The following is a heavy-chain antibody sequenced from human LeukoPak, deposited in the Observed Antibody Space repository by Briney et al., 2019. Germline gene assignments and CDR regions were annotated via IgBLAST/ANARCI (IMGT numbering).Heavy chain of an antibody. Sequence: PGGSLRLSCAASGFTFTTYGMHWVRQAPGKGLVWVSRIMSDGRSTYADSVKGRFTISRDNSKNTLYLQMNSLRAEDTAVYYCARHDFWSGYYTGMLDYWGQGTLVTVSS. V-gene: IGHV3-74*01. CDR3: ARHDFWSGYYTGMLDY. D-gene: IGHD3-3*01. CDR2: IMSDGRST. J-gene: IGHJ4*02. CDR1: GFTFTTYG.